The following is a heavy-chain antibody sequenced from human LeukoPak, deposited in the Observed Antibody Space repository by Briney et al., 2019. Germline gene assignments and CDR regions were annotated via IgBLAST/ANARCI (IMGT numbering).Heavy chain of an antibody. CDR3: ARVPYYYGSGSYFDY. CDR1: GGSISSGDYY. Sequence: SQTLSLTCTVSGGSISSGDYYWSWIRQPPGKGLEWIGYIYYSGSTCYNPSLKSRVTISVDTSKNQFSLKLSSVTAADTAVYYCARVPYYYGSGSYFDYWGQGTLVTVSS. J-gene: IGHJ4*02. V-gene: IGHV4-30-4*01. CDR2: IYYSGST. D-gene: IGHD3-10*01.